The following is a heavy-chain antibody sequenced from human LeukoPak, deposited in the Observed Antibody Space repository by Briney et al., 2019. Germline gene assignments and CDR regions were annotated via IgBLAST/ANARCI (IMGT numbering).Heavy chain of an antibody. CDR3: ARYGWFGKTINWFDP. J-gene: IGHJ5*02. Sequence: ASVKVSCKASGYTFTSYGISWVRQAPGQGLEWMGWISAYNDNTNYAQKLQGRVTMTTDTSTSTAYMELRSLRSDDTAVNYCARYGWFGKTINWFDPRGQGTLVTVSS. D-gene: IGHD3-10*01. V-gene: IGHV1-18*01. CDR2: ISAYNDNT. CDR1: GYTFTSYG.